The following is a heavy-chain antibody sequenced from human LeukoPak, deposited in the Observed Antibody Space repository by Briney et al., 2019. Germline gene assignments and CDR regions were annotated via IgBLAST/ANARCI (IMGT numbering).Heavy chain of an antibody. CDR2: VHASGST. D-gene: IGHD2-15*01. CDR3: ARDADSESGVFGR. J-gene: IGHJ2*01. V-gene: IGHV4-4*07. CDR1: RDSVSSYF. Sequence: PSETLSLTCSVSRDSVSSYFWSWLRQPAGKGLEWLGRVHASGSTNYSPSLSSRVTISLDKSNNNFSLKLTSVTAADTAVDHWARDADSESGVFGRWGRGIPVIVSS.